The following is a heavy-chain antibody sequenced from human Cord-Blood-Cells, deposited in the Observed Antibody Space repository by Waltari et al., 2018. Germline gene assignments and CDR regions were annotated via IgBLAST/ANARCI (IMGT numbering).Heavy chain of an antibody. CDR3: ARGRRGELPFDY. V-gene: IGHV4-34*01. CDR2: INHSEST. J-gene: IGHJ4*02. CDR1: GGSFSGYY. D-gene: IGHD1-26*01. Sequence: QVQLQQWGAGLLKPSETLSLTCAVYGGSFSGYYWSWIRQPPGKGLEWIGEINHSESTNYTPSLKSRVTISVDTSKNQFSLKLRSVTAADTAVYYCARGRRGELPFDYWGQGTLVTVSS.